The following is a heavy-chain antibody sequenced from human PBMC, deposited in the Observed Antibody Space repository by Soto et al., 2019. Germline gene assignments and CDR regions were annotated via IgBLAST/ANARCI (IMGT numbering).Heavy chain of an antibody. J-gene: IGHJ4*02. Sequence: SETLSLTCTVSGGSISSSSYYWGWIRQPPGKGLEWIGSIYYSGYTYYNPSLKSRVTISVDTSKNQFSLKLSSVTAADTAVYYCARLSSGWYYFDYWGQGTLVTVSS. CDR1: GGSISSSSYY. CDR3: ARLSSGWYYFDY. CDR2: IYYSGYT. V-gene: IGHV4-39*01. D-gene: IGHD6-19*01.